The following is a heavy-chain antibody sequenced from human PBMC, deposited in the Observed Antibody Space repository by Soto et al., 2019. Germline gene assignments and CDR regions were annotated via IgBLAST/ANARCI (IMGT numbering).Heavy chain of an antibody. V-gene: IGHV3-74*01. Sequence: EVQLVESGGGLVQPGGSLRLSCAASGFTFSSYWMHWVRQAPGKGLVWVSRVNIDGGTTTYADSVKGRFTISSDNAKHPLYLQMNSLRADDTAVYFCARAAGDYSYYTMGVWGQGTTVTVSS. CDR1: GFTFSSYW. D-gene: IGHD1-1*01. J-gene: IGHJ6*02. CDR2: VNIDGGTT. CDR3: ARAAGDYSYYTMGV.